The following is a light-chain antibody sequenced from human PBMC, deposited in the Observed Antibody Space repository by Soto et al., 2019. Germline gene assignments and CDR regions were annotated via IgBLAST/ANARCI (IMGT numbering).Light chain of an antibody. CDR2: EVS. CDR1: YSLIHSDGDTY. CDR3: MQGTHWPWT. V-gene: IGKV2-30*02. Sequence: DVVMTQSPLSLPVTLGQPASISCRSSYSLIHSDGDTYLNWFQQRPGQSPRRLIYEVSNRDSGVPDRFSGSGSGTDFPLKISRVEAEDVGIYYCMQGTHWPWTFGQGTEVEIK. J-gene: IGKJ1*01.